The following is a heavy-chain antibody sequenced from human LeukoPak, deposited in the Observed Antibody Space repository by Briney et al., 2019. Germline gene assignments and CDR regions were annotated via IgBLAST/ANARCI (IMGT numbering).Heavy chain of an antibody. J-gene: IGHJ6*02. CDR3: ARGRRGSGSAFGMDD. V-gene: IGHV4-39*07. D-gene: IGHD3-10*01. CDR2: IYYSGYSGTT. Sequence: SETLSLTCTVSGASISGSIYYWGWIRQPPGRGLEWVGSIYYSGYSGTTYYTPSLKSRVTVSVDTSKNHFSLNLNSVTAADTAVYYCARGRRGSGSAFGMDDWGQGTTVTVS. CDR1: GASISGSIYY.